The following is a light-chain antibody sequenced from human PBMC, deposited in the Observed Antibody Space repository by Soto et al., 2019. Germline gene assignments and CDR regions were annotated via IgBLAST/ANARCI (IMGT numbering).Light chain of an antibody. CDR2: EVS. Sequence: QSALTQPASVSGSPVQSITISCTGTSSDVGGYNYVSWYQQHPGKAPKLIIYEVSDRTSGVSNRFSGSKSGNTASLTISWLQAEDEADYYCSSYTSSSTLEVFGTGTKLTVL. CDR1: SSDVGGYNY. J-gene: IGLJ1*01. V-gene: IGLV2-14*01. CDR3: SSYTSSSTLEV.